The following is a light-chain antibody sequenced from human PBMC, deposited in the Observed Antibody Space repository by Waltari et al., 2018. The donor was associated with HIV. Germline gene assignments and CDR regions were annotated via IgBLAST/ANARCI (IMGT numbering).Light chain of an antibody. J-gene: IGKJ2*01. CDR1: QRISRY. CDR3: QQSYTSPHT. V-gene: IGKV1-39*01. CDR2: STS. Sequence: DIQMTQSPSSLSASVGDGVNITCRASQRISRYLNWYQQKQWKAPKLLIHSTSSLQRGVPSRFSGSGSGTEFTLTISGLQFEDSATYYCQQSYTSPHTFGQGTNVEIK.